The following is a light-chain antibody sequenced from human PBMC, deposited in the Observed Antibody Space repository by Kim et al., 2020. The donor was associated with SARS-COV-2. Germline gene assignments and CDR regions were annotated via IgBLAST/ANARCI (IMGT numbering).Light chain of an antibody. V-gene: IGLV3-1*01. J-gene: IGLJ2*01. Sequence: SYELTQPPSVSVSPGQTASITCSGDKLGDKYACWYQQKPGQSPVLVIYQDSKRPSGIPERFSGSNSGNTATLTISGTQAMVEANYYCQAWDSSTVLFGGGTHLTVL. CDR1: KLGDKY. CDR3: QAWDSSTVL. CDR2: QDS.